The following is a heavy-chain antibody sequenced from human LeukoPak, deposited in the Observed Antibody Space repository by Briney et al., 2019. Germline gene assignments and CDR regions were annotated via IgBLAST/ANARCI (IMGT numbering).Heavy chain of an antibody. CDR1: AFTFSSYR. V-gene: IGHV3-21*01. Sequence: PGGSLRLSCAASAFTFSSYRMNWVRQAPGKGLEWVSSISSSSSYIYYADSVKGRFTISRDNAKNTIYLQMNILRSGDTAVWYCATGLISANESGGQGIMLTVSS. CDR2: ISSSSSYI. CDR3: ATGLISANES. J-gene: IGHJ3*01. D-gene: IGHD4/OR15-4a*01.